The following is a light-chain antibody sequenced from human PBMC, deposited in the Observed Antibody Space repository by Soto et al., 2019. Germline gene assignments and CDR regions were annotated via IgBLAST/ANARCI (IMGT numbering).Light chain of an antibody. CDR3: QQYGSSLPWT. CDR1: QSVSSSY. V-gene: IGKV3-20*01. Sequence: EIVLTQSPGTLSLSPGERATLSCRASQSVSSSYLAWYQQKPGQAPRLLIYGASSRATGILDRFSGSGSGTDFTLTISRLEPEDFAVYYCQQYGSSLPWTFGQGTKVEIK. J-gene: IGKJ1*01. CDR2: GAS.